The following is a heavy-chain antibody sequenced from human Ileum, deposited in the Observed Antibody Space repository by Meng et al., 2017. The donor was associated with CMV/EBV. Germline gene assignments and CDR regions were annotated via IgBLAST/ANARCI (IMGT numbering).Heavy chain of an antibody. D-gene: IGHD3-22*01. CDR1: GLPFSGSW. J-gene: IGHJ4*02. CDR2: VNTDGGYT. CDR3: AGGDSGYVLN. Sequence: LSCAASGLPFSGSWMHWVRQAPGKGLVWVSRVNTDGGYTTYADSVKGRFTISRDNAKNTLYLQMSSLRPEDTAVYYCAGGDSGYVLNWGQGTLVTVSS. V-gene: IGHV3-74*01.